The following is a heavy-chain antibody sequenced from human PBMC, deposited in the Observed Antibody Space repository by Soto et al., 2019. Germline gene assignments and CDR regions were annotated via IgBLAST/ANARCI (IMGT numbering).Heavy chain of an antibody. CDR1: DGSISSGAYY. J-gene: IGHJ5*02. D-gene: IGHD6-19*01. CDR3: ARRFVGGTYPNGFDP. Sequence: QVQLRESGPGLVKPSQTLSLTCTVSDGSISSGAYYWSWIRQPPGKGLEWIGYIYFSGDTYYNPSLKGRLSISRDPSKNPFFLRLSSVTAADPAVYYCARRFVGGTYPNGFDPWGQGTLVTVSS. V-gene: IGHV4-30-4*01. CDR2: IYFSGDT.